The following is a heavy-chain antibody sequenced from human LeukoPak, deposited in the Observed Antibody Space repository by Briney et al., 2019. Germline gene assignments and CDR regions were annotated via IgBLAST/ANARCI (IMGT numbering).Heavy chain of an antibody. J-gene: IGHJ5*02. V-gene: IGHV1-3*01. CDR3: ARVPYYYDNNWFDP. CDR2: INVGNANT. Sequence: ASVKISCKASGYTFTTYAIHWVRQAPGQRLEWMGWINVGNANTKYSQKLQGRVTITRDTSASTAYMELSTLRSEDTAVYYCARVPYYYDNNWFDPWGQGTLVTVSS. CDR1: GYTFTTYA. D-gene: IGHD3-22*01.